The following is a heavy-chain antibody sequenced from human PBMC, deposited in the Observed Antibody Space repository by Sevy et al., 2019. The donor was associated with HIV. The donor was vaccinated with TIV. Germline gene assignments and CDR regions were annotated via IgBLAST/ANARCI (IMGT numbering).Heavy chain of an antibody. Sequence: KQSQTLSLTCTVSGDSISSYSWSWIRQPPGKGLEWIGYIYDSGSTNYNPSLKSRVTISVDTSKNQFSLKLSSVTAADTAVYYCARVVDTEGAFDIWGQGTMVTVSS. CDR1: GDSISSYS. V-gene: IGHV4-59*13. CDR2: IYDSGST. D-gene: IGHD3-16*02. J-gene: IGHJ3*02. CDR3: ARVVDTEGAFDI.